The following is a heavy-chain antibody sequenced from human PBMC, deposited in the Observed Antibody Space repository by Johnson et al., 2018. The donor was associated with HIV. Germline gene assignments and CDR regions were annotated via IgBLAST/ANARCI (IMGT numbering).Heavy chain of an antibody. J-gene: IGHJ3*02. Sequence: VQLVESGGGLVQPGGSLRLSCAASGFTFSSYWMSWVRQPPGKGLEWVANIKQDGSEKYYVDSVKGRFTISRDNAKNSLYLQMNSLRAEDTAVYYCERDRGSYGLDAFDIWGQGTMVTVSS. CDR2: IKQDGSEK. CDR3: ERDRGSYGLDAFDI. CDR1: GFTFSSYW. D-gene: IGHD5-18*01. V-gene: IGHV3-7*01.